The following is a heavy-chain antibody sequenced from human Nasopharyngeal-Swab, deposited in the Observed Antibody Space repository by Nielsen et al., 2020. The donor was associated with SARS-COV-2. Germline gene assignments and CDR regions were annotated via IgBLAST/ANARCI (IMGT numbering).Heavy chain of an antibody. J-gene: IGHJ2*01. CDR2: IYYRGST. CDR3: AREYYYDSSGYWYFDL. D-gene: IGHD3-22*01. CDR1: GGSISSYY. V-gene: IGHV4-59*01. Sequence: SELLSLTRTASGGSISSYYWSWIRQPPGAGLAWTGYIYYRGSTNYNPSLKSRVPISVDTSKNQFSLKLSTVTAADTAVYYCAREYYYDSSGYWYFDLWGRGTLVTVSS.